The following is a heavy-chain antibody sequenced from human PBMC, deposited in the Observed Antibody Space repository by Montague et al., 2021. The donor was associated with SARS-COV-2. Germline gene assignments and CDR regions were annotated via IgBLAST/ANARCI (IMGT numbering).Heavy chain of an antibody. CDR3: ARDRPNYDDDSGYVLKADALDI. Sequence: SLRLSCAASGFTFSSYAMTWVRQAPGKGLEWVSAVSGSGFTTYYADSVKGRFTVSRDNSKNTVYLQMNSLRGEDTAAYLCARDRPNYDDDSGYVLKADALDIWGRGTMVNVSS. V-gene: IGHV3-23*01. J-gene: IGHJ3*02. CDR1: GFTFSSYA. D-gene: IGHD3-22*01. CDR2: VSGSGFTT.